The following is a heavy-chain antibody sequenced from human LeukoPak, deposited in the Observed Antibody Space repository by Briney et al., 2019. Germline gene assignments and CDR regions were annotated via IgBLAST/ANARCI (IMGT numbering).Heavy chain of an antibody. V-gene: IGHV3-30*04. Sequence: PGGSRRLSCAASGFTFSSYAMHWVRQAPGKGLEWVAVISYDGSNKYYADSVKGRFTISRDNSKNTLYLQMNSLRAEDTAVYYCARVFGAWNDVAGRDWFDPWGQGTLVTVSS. CDR2: ISYDGSNK. J-gene: IGHJ5*02. CDR3: ARVFGAWNDVAGRDWFDP. CDR1: GFTFSSYA. D-gene: IGHD1-1*01.